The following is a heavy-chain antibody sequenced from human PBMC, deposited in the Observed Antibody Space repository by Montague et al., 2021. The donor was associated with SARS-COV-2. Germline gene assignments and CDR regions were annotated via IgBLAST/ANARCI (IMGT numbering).Heavy chain of an antibody. J-gene: IGHJ4*02. V-gene: IGHV6-1*01. CDR3: ANFAVSGTTADY. D-gene: IGHD6-19*01. CDR2: TYYRSKWFH. Sequence: CAISGDSVSSNSAAWNWIRQSPSRGLEWLGRTYYRSKWFHGYAISVKSRIIINPDTSKNQFSLQLNSVTPEDTAVYYCANFAVSGTTADYWGQGILVTVSS. CDR1: GDSVSSNSAA.